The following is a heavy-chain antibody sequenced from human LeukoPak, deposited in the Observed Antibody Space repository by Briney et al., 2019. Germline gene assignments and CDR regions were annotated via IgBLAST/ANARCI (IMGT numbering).Heavy chain of an antibody. Sequence: PGGSLRLSCAASGFTFSSYEMNWVRQAPGKGLEWVSYISSSGSTIYYADSVKGRFTISRDNAKNSLYLQMNSLRAEDTAVYYCARDRYDILTGWYYYYMDVWGKGTTVTVSS. CDR2: ISSSGSTI. J-gene: IGHJ6*03. CDR1: GFTFSSYE. D-gene: IGHD3-9*01. V-gene: IGHV3-48*03. CDR3: ARDRYDILTGWYYYYMDV.